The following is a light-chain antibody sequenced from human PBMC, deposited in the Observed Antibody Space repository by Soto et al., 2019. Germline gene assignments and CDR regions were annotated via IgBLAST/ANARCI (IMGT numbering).Light chain of an antibody. J-gene: IGKJ3*01. V-gene: IGKV3-15*01. Sequence: ETVLTQSPATLSVSPGERVPLSCMASQSVSRYLAWYQHKPGQAPRLLIYGASTRATGIPARFDGSGSGTEFTLTISSLQSEDFSVYYCQQYNDWPPFTFGPGPKVDIK. CDR3: QQYNDWPPFT. CDR2: GAS. CDR1: QSVSRY.